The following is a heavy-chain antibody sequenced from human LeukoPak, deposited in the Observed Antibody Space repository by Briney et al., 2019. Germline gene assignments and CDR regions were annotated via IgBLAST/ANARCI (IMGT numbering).Heavy chain of an antibody. V-gene: IGHV3-74*03. CDR1: GYTLTELS. CDR2: VSPDGSTT. J-gene: IGHJ5*02. CDR3: AREINKWFDP. Sequence: GASVKVSCKVSGYTLTELSMHWVRQAPGEGLVWVSRVSPDGSTTKNADSVKGRFTISRDNARSTVFLQLNSLRAEDTAVYYCAREINKWFDPWGQGTLVTVSS.